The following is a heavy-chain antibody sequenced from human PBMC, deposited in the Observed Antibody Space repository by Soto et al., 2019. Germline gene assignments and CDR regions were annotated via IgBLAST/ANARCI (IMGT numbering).Heavy chain of an antibody. CDR1: GFTFSDYY. CDR2: ISSSGSTI. CDR3: ARASYYDFWSGYPGVLDY. V-gene: IGHV3-11*01. D-gene: IGHD3-3*01. Sequence: GGSLRLSCAASGFTFSDYYMSWIRQAPGKGLEWVSYISSSGSTIYYADSVKGRFTISRDNAKNSLYLQMNSLRAEDTAVYYCARASYYDFWSGYPGVLDYWGQGTLVTVSS. J-gene: IGHJ4*02.